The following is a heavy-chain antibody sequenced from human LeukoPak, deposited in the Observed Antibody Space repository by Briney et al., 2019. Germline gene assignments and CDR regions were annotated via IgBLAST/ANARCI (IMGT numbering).Heavy chain of an antibody. CDR3: ARPRQVVAATPYYYYGMDV. Sequence: APVKVSCKASGGTFSSYYMHWVRQAPGQGLEWMGIINPSGGSTSYAQKFQGRVTMTRDTSTSTVYMELSSLRSEDTAVYYCARPRQVVAATPYYYYGMDVWGQGTTATVSS. CDR2: INPSGGST. J-gene: IGHJ6*02. V-gene: IGHV1-46*01. D-gene: IGHD2-15*01. CDR1: GGTFSSYY.